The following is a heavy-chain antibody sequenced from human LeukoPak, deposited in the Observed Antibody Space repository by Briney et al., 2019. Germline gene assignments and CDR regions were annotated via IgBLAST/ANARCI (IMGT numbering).Heavy chain of an antibody. CDR3: ARGVVPAATYNWFDP. CDR2: ISSSSSYT. Sequence: GESLRLSCAASGFTFSDYYMSWIRQAPGKGLEWVSYISSSSSYTNYADSVKGRFTISRDNAKNSLYLQMNSLRAEDTAVYYCARGVVPAATYNWFDPWGQGTLVTVSS. D-gene: IGHD2-2*01. J-gene: IGHJ5*02. CDR1: GFTFSDYY. V-gene: IGHV3-11*06.